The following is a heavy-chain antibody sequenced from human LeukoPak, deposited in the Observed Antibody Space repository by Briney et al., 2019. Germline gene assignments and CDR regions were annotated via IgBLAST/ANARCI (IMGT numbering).Heavy chain of an antibody. CDR3: ARLYDIALDY. D-gene: IGHD3-22*01. CDR1: GASFSDYY. CDR2: IYPSGYT. V-gene: IGHV4-4*07. J-gene: IGHJ4*02. Sequence: SETLSLTCTVSGASFSDYYWSWIRQSAGKGLEWIGRIYPSGYTNYNPSLKSRVTLSVDTAKNQFSLNLRSVTATDTAVYYCARLYDIALDYWGQGTLVTVSS.